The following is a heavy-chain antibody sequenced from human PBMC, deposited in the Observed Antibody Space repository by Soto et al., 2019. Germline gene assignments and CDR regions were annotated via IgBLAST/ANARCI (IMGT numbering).Heavy chain of an antibody. CDR3: AREAAVDGNHLLGYFYYGMDV. CDR1: GYTFTSYG. D-gene: IGHD6-13*01. J-gene: IGHJ6*02. CDR2: PSADNNNT. V-gene: IGHV1-18*04. Sequence: ASVKVSCNASGYTFTSYGISWVRPAPGQGLEWLGWPSADNNNTKYAGKFQDRVTMTTDISTRTAFLELRSLRSDDTAVYFCAREAAVDGNHLLGYFYYGMDVWGQGTTVNVSS.